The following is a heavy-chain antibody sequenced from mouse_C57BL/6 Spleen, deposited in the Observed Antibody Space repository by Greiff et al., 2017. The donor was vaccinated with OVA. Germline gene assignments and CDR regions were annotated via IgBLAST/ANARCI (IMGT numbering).Heavy chain of an antibody. J-gene: IGHJ1*03. CDR3: AKGPHYGSSYEGYFDV. V-gene: IGHV5-17*01. CDR2: ISSGSSTI. Sequence: LVESGGGLVKPGGSLKLSCAASGFTFSDYGMHWVRQAPEKGLEWVAYISSGSSTIYYADTVKGRFTISRDNAKNTLFLQMTSLRSEDTAMYYCAKGPHYGSSYEGYFDVWGTGTTVTVSS. D-gene: IGHD1-1*01. CDR1: GFTFSDYG.